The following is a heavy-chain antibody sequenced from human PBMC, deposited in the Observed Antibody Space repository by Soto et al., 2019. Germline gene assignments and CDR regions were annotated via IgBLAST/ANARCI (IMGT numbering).Heavy chain of an antibody. V-gene: IGHV3-74*01. J-gene: IGHJ6*02. Sequence: EVQLVESGGGLVQPGGSLSLSCAASGLSFNIYWMHWVRQVPGKGLVWLARINSDGSQTIYVDSVKGRFTISRDNAKNTVFLQMDRLRDEDTGVYYCAGGMAGLDVWGQGTTVTVSS. D-gene: IGHD2-8*01. CDR3: AGGMAGLDV. CDR1: GLSFNIYW. CDR2: INSDGSQT.